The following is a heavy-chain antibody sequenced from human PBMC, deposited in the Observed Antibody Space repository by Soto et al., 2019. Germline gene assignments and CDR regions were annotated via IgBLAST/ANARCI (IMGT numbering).Heavy chain of an antibody. J-gene: IGHJ4*02. D-gene: IGHD3-10*01. V-gene: IGHV3-9*01. CDR1: GFTFDDYA. CDR2: ISWNSGSI. Sequence: DVQLVESGGGLVQPGRSLRLSCAASGFTFDDYAMHWVRQAPGKGLEWVSGISWNSGSIGYADSVKGRFTISRDNAKNSLYLQMNGLRAEDTALYYCAKDSGALLWFGETQARSGGLFDYWGQGTLVTVSS. CDR3: AKDSGALLWFGETQARSGGLFDY.